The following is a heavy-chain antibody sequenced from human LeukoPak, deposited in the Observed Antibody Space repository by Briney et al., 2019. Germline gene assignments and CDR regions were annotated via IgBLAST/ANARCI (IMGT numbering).Heavy chain of an antibody. V-gene: IGHV1-2*02. CDR2: INSSSGGT. CDR1: GYTFSGYY. CDR3: ARATNWRPEGFDF. J-gene: IGHJ4*02. Sequence: ASVKVSCKASGYTFSGYYIHWVRQAPGQGLEWMGWINSSSGGTSYAQKFQGRVSMTRDTSITTASMALSSLRSDDTAVYYCARATNWRPEGFDFWGQGTLVTVSS. D-gene: IGHD1-1*01.